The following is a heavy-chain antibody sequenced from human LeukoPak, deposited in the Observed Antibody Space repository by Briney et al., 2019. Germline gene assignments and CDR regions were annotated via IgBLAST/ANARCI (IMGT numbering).Heavy chain of an antibody. Sequence: GGTLRLSCAASGFTLSSYGMSWVRQAPGKGLEWVSAISGSGGSTYYADSVKGRFTISRDNSKNTLYLQMNSLRAEDTAVYYCAKGPPYCSSTSCHPWGENYYYYYTDVWGKGTTVTISS. CDR3: AKGPPYCSSTSCHPWGENYYYYYTDV. J-gene: IGHJ6*03. V-gene: IGHV3-23*01. D-gene: IGHD2-2*01. CDR1: GFTLSSYG. CDR2: ISGSGGST.